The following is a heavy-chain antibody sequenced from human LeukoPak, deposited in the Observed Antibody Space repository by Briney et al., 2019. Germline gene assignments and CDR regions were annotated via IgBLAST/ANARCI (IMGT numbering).Heavy chain of an antibody. CDR1: GYTYTSYG. CDR3: ARDPGYYDFWSGYSHTFDI. CDR2: ISAYNGNT. D-gene: IGHD3-3*01. V-gene: IGHV1-18*01. Sequence: ASVKVSCKASGYTYTSYGISWVRQAPGQGLEWMGWISAYNGNTNYAQKLQGRVTMTTDTSTSTAYMELRSLRSDDTAVYYCARDPGYYDFWSGYSHTFDIWGQGTMVTVSS. J-gene: IGHJ3*02.